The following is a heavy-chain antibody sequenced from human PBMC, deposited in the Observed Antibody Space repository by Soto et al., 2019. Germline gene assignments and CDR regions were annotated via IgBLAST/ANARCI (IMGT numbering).Heavy chain of an antibody. J-gene: IGHJ4*02. D-gene: IGHD6-13*01. Sequence: GGSLRLSCAASGFTFRSYSMNWVRQAPGKGLEWVTSISGSGSSIYYADSVKGRFTISRDNAKSSLYLQMNSLRAEDTAVYYCTSARGSSWYFDYWGQGALVTVSS. CDR2: ISGSGSSI. V-gene: IGHV3-21*01. CDR3: TSARGSSWYFDY. CDR1: GFTFRSYS.